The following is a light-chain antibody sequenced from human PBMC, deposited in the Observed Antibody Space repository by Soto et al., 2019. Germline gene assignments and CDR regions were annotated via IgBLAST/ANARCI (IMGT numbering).Light chain of an antibody. CDR3: QQSYSTPPIN. J-gene: IGKJ5*01. CDR2: AAS. V-gene: IGKV1-39*01. CDR1: QSISSY. Sequence: DIQMTHSPSSLSASVGDRVTITCRASQSISSYLNWYQQTPGKAPKLLIYAASSLQSGVPSRFSGSGSGTDFTLTIRSLQPEDFATYYCQQSYSTPPINFGQGTRLEI.